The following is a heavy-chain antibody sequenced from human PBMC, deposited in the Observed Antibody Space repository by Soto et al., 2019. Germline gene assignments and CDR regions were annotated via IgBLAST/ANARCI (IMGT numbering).Heavy chain of an antibody. Sequence: QVQLVESGGGVVQPGRSLRLSCAASGFTFSSYGMRWVRQAPGKGLEWVAVISYDGSNKYYADSVKGRFTISRDNSKNTLYLQMNSLRAEDTAVYYCAKDYYDSSGYYDNDYWGQGTLVTVSS. D-gene: IGHD3-22*01. CDR2: ISYDGSNK. J-gene: IGHJ4*02. V-gene: IGHV3-30*18. CDR3: AKDYYDSSGYYDNDY. CDR1: GFTFSSYG.